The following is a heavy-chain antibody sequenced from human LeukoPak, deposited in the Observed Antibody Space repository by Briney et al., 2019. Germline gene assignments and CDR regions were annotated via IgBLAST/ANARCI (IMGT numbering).Heavy chain of an antibody. Sequence: GASVKVSCKASGYTVTSYGISGVRQAPVQGLELMGCISAYNGNTHYAQTLQGRVTMTTDTSTSPDYMELSSLRSEDTAVYYCAAAESRDGYSYFDYWGQGTLVPVSS. J-gene: IGHJ4*02. V-gene: IGHV1-18*01. CDR1: GYTVTSYG. CDR3: AAAESRDGYSYFDY. D-gene: IGHD5-24*01. CDR2: ISAYNGNT.